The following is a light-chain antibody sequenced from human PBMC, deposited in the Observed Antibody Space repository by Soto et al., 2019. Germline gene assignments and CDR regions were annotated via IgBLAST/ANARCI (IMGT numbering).Light chain of an antibody. J-gene: IGKJ2*01. Sequence: DIQLTQSPSFLSASVGDRVTITCRASQGISSYLAWYQQPPGKAPKLLIYGASTLQRGVSSRFSGSGSGTEFTLTISSLQPEDFATYYCQHLNTYPRTFGQGTKVEVK. CDR1: QGISSY. CDR3: QHLNTYPRT. V-gene: IGKV1-9*01. CDR2: GAS.